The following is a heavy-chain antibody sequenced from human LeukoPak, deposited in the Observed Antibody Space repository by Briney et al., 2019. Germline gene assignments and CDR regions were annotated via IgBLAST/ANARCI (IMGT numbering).Heavy chain of an antibody. V-gene: IGHV3-30*04. CDR1: GFTLSTYA. J-gene: IGHJ3*02. D-gene: IGHD5-24*01. CDR2: MSYDGSAT. Sequence: GGSLRLSCAASGFTLSTYAMHWVRQAPGEGLEWVAVMSYDGSATYYADSVKGRFTISRDSSKNTLYLQMTSLRADDTAVYYCARGGRDVVNIWGQGTMVTVSS. CDR3: ARGGRDVVNI.